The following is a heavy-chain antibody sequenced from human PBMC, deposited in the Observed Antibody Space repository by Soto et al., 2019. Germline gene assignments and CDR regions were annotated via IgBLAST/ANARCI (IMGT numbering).Heavy chain of an antibody. J-gene: IGHJ4*02. CDR1: GGSISSYY. CDR2: IYYSGST. D-gene: IGHD6-13*01. Sequence: SETLSLTCSVSGGSISSYYWSWIRQPPGKGLEWIGYIYYSGSTNYNPSLKSRVTMSVDTSKNQFSLKLSSVTAADTAVYYCARRGPEAGKTIFDYWGQGTLVTVSS. V-gene: IGHV4-59*08. CDR3: ARRGPEAGKTIFDY.